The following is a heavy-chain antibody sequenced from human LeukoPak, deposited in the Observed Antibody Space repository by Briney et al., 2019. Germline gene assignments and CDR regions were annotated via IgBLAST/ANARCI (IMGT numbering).Heavy chain of an antibody. Sequence: VRVSCKTSGYVFTTSGISWVRQAPGQGLERMGWISGYTGTTNSAQKFQARVSMTMNASANTAYMELRGLRSDDTAVYYCARDLGIFYFDYWGQGALVTVSS. CDR2: ISGYTGTT. V-gene: IGHV1-18*01. CDR3: ARDLGIFYFDY. J-gene: IGHJ4*02. D-gene: IGHD2/OR15-2a*01. CDR1: GYVFTTSG.